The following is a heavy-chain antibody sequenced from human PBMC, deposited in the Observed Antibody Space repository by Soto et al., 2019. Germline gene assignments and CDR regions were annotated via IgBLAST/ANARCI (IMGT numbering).Heavy chain of an antibody. V-gene: IGHV4-4*09. CDR2: AYSSGSI. J-gene: IGHJ4*02. Sequence: PSETLSLTCSVAGVSITRYDWSWIRQPPGKGLEWVGYAYSSGSINYSPSLKSRVTILLDPSKNQFSLQLTSVTVADTAVYYCARRDYGGDIDYWGQGALVTVSS. CDR3: ARRDYGGDIDY. CDR1: GVSITRYD. D-gene: IGHD4-17*01.